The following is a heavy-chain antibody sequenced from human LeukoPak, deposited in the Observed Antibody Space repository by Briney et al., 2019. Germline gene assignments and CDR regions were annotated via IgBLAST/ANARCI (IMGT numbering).Heavy chain of an antibody. CDR1: GFTFSAHT. Sequence: GGSLRLSCAASGFTFSAHTMNWVRQAPGKDLEWVASIRTSTSNNIFNADSVKGRFTISRDNAKNSLFLQMNSLRAEDAAVYYCAINPVGDAKYSWYFDLWGRGTMVAVSS. CDR3: AINPVGDAKYSWYFDL. V-gene: IGHV3-21*01. D-gene: IGHD5-12*01. CDR2: IRTSTSNNI. J-gene: IGHJ2*01.